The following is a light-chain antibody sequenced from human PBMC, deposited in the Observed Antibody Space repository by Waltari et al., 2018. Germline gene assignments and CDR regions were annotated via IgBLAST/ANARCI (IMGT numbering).Light chain of an antibody. Sequence: QSALTQPPSASGSPGQSVTISCTGTSSDIGGYNYVSWYQHHPDKAPKLMIYEVSKRPPGVPDRFSGSKSDNTASLTVSGLQAEDEADYYCSSYAGSDNFVVFGGGTKLTVL. V-gene: IGLV2-8*01. J-gene: IGLJ2*01. CDR1: SSDIGGYNY. CDR2: EVS. CDR3: SSYAGSDNFVV.